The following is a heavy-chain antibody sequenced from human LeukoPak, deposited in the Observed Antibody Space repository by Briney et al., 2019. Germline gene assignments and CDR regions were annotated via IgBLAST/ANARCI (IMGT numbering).Heavy chain of an antibody. J-gene: IGHJ4*02. V-gene: IGHV1-2*02. CDR2: MDPRRGDT. CDR3: ARDNYGPFDY. CDR1: GYTFTSYG. Sequence: ASLKVSCKASGYTFTSYGISWVRQAPGQGLEWMGWMDPRRGDTRYAQMFQGRITMTRDTSISTAYLELSSLTSDDTAIYYCARDNYGPFDYWGQGSLVTVS. D-gene: IGHD3-10*01.